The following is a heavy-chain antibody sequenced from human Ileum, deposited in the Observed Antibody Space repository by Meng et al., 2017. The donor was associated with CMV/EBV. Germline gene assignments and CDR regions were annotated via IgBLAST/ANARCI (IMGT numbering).Heavy chain of an antibody. CDR3: ARGMSPGIAAAGIWSYYYGMDV. D-gene: IGHD6-13*01. V-gene: IGHV1-8*01. CDR1: GYTFTSYD. CDR2: MYPNSGNT. J-gene: IGHJ6*02. Sequence: ASVKVSCKASGYTFTSYDINWVRQATGQGLEWMGWMYPNSGNTGYAQKFQGRVTMTRNTSISTAYMGLSCLKSEDTAVYCCARGMSPGIAAAGIWSYYYGMDVWGQGTMVTVSS.